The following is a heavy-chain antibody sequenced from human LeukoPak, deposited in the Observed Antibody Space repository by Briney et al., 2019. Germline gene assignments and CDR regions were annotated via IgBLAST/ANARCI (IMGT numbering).Heavy chain of an antibody. Sequence: SETLSLTCTVSGGSTSSYYWSWIRQPPGKGLEWIGYIYYSGSTNYNPSLKSRVTISVDTPKNQFSLKLSSVTAADTAVYYCARLGSYWYLDYWGQGTLVTVSS. CDR3: ARLGSYWYLDY. CDR2: IYYSGST. J-gene: IGHJ4*02. V-gene: IGHV4-59*08. D-gene: IGHD1-26*01. CDR1: GGSTSSYY.